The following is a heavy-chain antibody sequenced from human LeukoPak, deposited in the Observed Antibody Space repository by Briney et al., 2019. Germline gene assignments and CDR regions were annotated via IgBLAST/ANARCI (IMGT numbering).Heavy chain of an antibody. V-gene: IGHV3-23*01. CDR1: GFVFSNYA. CDR3: ARGLHYGDYLNWFDP. Sequence: PGGSLRLSCAASGFVFSNYAMNWVRQAPGKGLEWVSGISHSGGTTYYADSVKGRFTISRDNAKNTLYLQMNSLRAEDTAVYYCARGLHYGDYLNWFDPWGQGTLVTVSS. J-gene: IGHJ5*02. D-gene: IGHD4-17*01. CDR2: ISHSGGTT.